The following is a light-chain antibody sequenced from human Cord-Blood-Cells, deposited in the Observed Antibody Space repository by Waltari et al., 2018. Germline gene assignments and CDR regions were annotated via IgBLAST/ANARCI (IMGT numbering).Light chain of an antibody. Sequence: ELTQSPGTLSLSTGERPTLSCRASQSVSSSYLAWYQQKPGQAHRLLIYGASSRATGIPDRVSGSASGTDFTLTISRLEPEDLAVYYCQQYGSSQTFGQGTKVEIK. V-gene: IGKV3-20*01. CDR1: QSVSSSY. CDR3: QQYGSSQT. J-gene: IGKJ1*01. CDR2: GAS.